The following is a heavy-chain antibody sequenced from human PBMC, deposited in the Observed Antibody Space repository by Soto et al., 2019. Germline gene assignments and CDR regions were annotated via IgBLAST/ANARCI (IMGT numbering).Heavy chain of an antibody. D-gene: IGHD6-13*01. CDR3: TREKSNRHSSSGMAGMDV. CDR1: GFTFGDYA. V-gene: IGHV3-49*03. Sequence: HPGGSLRLSCTASGFTFGDYAMSWFRQAPGKGLEWVGFIRSKAYGGTTEYAASVKDRFTISRDDSKSIAYLQMNSLKTEDTAVYYCTREKSNRHSSSGMAGMDVWGQGTTVTVSS. CDR2: IRSKAYGGTT. J-gene: IGHJ6*02.